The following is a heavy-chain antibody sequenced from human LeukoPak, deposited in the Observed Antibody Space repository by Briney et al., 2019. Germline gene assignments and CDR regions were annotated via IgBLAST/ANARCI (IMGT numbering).Heavy chain of an antibody. CDR2: IGDSGSTT. V-gene: IGHV3-23*01. CDR1: GFTFSNYA. Sequence: GGSLRLSCAASGFTFSNYAMSWVRQAPGKGLEWVSTIGDSGSTTYYADSVKGRFTISRDNSKNTLYLQMNSLRAEDTAVYYCAKSKGIRGIVISWSLDYWGQGTLVTVSP. CDR3: AKSKGIRGIVISWSLDY. J-gene: IGHJ4*02. D-gene: IGHD3-10*01.